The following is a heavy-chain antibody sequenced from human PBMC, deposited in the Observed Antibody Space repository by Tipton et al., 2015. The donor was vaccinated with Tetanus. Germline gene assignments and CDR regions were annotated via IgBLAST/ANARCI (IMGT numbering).Heavy chain of an antibody. J-gene: IGHJ5*02. Sequence: TLSLTCTVSNGSVSSSLYCWAWVRQSPGRGLEWIGTIYYNGNTYYNPPLKSRVTISVDTSKNQFSLKLTSVTAADTAVYYCARHPYASVNDWFDPWGQGTLVTVSS. V-gene: IGHV4-39*01. D-gene: IGHD3-16*01. CDR2: IYYNGNT. CDR1: NGSVSSSLYC. CDR3: ARHPYASVNDWFDP.